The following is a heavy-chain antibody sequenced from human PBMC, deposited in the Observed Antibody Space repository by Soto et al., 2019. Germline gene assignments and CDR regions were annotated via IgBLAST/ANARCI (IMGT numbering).Heavy chain of an antibody. J-gene: IGHJ5*02. Sequence: PSETLSLTCAISGAPITWGDYSWNWIRQPPGKGLEWIGYICHGGSTDYNPSHRSRVTISVDRSRTQFSRKISSVTAADTAVYYCARCSVVVPAAVMFNCLDPWCQGALVTVSS. CDR3: ARCSVVVPAAVMFNCLDP. CDR2: ICHGGST. CDR1: GAPITWGDYS. V-gene: IGHV4-30-2*01. D-gene: IGHD2-2*01.